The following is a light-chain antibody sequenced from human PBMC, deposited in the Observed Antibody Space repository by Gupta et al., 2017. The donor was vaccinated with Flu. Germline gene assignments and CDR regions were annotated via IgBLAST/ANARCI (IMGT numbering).Light chain of an antibody. CDR2: DCD. CDR1: SSDVGGYDY. CDR3: CSDAGRPV. V-gene: IGLV2-11*01. Sequence: SALTQPRSVSGSPGQSLTISCTGTSSDVGGYDYVSWYQQHPCKDHKLMIDDCDTRPSGVPDRFSGSKSGNTASLTIAGRQAEDEDDYYGCSDAGRPVFGTGTKVTVL. J-gene: IGLJ1*01.